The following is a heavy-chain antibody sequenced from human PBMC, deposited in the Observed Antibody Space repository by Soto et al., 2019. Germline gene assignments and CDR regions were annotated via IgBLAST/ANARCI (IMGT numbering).Heavy chain of an antibody. CDR2: ISGSGGST. D-gene: IGHD3-22*01. CDR1: GFTFSSYA. CDR3: AKVPRREYYYDSSGYYYEFLAYYFDY. Sequence: GGSLRLSCAASGFTFSSYAMSWVRQAPGKGLEWVSAISGSGGSTYYADSVKGRFTISRDNSKNTLYLQMNSLRAEDTAVYYCAKVPRREYYYDSSGYYYEFLAYYFDYWGQGTLVTVSS. V-gene: IGHV3-23*01. J-gene: IGHJ4*02.